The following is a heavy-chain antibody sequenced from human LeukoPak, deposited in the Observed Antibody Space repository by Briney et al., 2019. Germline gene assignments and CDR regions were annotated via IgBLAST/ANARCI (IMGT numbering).Heavy chain of an antibody. CDR2: IYPGDSDT. V-gene: IGHV5-51*01. CDR3: ARHDSSGYYYGVGFDP. D-gene: IGHD3-22*01. Sequence: GKSLKISCKGSGYSFTSYWIGWVRQMPGKGLEWMGIIYPGDSDTRYSPSFQGQVTISADKSISTAYLQWSSLKASDTAMYYCARHDSSGYYYGVGFDPWGQGTLVTVSS. J-gene: IGHJ5*02. CDR1: GYSFTSYW.